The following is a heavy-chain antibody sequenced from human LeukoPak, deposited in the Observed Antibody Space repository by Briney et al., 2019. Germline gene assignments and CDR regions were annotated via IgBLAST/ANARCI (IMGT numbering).Heavy chain of an antibody. V-gene: IGHV3-33*08. Sequence: PGGSLRLSCAASGFTFSDSVMSWVRQAPGKGLEWVAVIWYDGSNKYYADSVKGRFTISRDNSKNTLYLQMNSLRAEDTAVYYCARDQSHCSGGSCNRFYYYYYGMDVWGQGTTVTVSS. J-gene: IGHJ6*02. CDR2: IWYDGSNK. D-gene: IGHD2-15*01. CDR3: ARDQSHCSGGSCNRFYYYYYGMDV. CDR1: GFTFSDSV.